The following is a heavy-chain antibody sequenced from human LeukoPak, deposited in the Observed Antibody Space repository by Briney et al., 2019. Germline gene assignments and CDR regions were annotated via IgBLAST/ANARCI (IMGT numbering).Heavy chain of an antibody. J-gene: IGHJ3*02. D-gene: IGHD1-26*01. CDR1: GGSISSYY. Sequence: SETLSLTCTVSGGSISSYYWSWIRQPAGTALEWIGRIYTSGTITYNPSLKSRVTMSVDTSKNQFSLKLSSVTAADTAVYYCASPHGYSGSYYRYFGAFDIWGQGTMVTVSS. V-gene: IGHV4-4*07. CDR2: IYTSGTI. CDR3: ASPHGYSGSYYRYFGAFDI.